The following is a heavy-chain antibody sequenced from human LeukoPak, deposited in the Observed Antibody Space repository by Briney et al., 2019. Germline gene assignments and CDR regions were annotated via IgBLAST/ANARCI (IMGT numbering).Heavy chain of an antibody. Sequence: GGSLRLSCAASEFTFSSYWMRWVRQAPGKGLEWVANIKQDGREKNYLDSVKGRFSISRDNAKNSLYLQMNSLRAEDTALYYCARALAYCGGDCYSFDYWGQGTLVTVSS. CDR2: IKQDGREK. V-gene: IGHV3-7*03. J-gene: IGHJ4*02. CDR1: EFTFSSYW. D-gene: IGHD2-21*02. CDR3: ARALAYCGGDCYSFDY.